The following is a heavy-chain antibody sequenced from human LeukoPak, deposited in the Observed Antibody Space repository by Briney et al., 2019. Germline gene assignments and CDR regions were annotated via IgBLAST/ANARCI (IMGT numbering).Heavy chain of an antibody. Sequence: GESLKISCKGSGYSFTGYWIGWVRQMPGKGLEWMGIIYPGDSDTRYSPSFQGQVTISADKSISTAYLQWSSLKASDTAMYYCARLHAGLVRGVIIYYGMDVWGQETTVTVSS. J-gene: IGHJ6*02. CDR3: ARLHAGLVRGVIIYYGMDV. CDR2: IYPGDSDT. V-gene: IGHV5-51*01. CDR1: GYSFTGYW. D-gene: IGHD3-10*01.